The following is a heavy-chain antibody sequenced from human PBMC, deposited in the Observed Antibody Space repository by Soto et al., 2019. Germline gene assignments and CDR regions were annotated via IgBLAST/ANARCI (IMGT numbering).Heavy chain of an antibody. CDR3: AREYIVGATKGLDY. J-gene: IGHJ4*02. V-gene: IGHV1-18*01. CDR1: GYTFTSYG. Sequence: ASVKVSCKASGYTFTSYGISWVRQAPGQGLEWMGWISAYNGNTNYAQKLQGRVTMTTDTSTSTAYMELRSLRSDDPAVYYCAREYIVGATKGLDYWGQGTLVTVPQ. CDR2: ISAYNGNT. D-gene: IGHD1-26*01.